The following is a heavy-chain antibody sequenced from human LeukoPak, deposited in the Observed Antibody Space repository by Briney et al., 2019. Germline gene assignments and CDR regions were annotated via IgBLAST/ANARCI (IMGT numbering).Heavy chain of an antibody. CDR2: ISWNSGSI. CDR1: GFTFGDYA. Sequence: GRSLRLSCAASGFTFGDYAMHWVRQAPGKGLEWVSGISWNSGSIGYADSVKGRFTISRDNAKNSLYLQMNSLRAEDMALYYCAKARYSSGWYEFDYWGQGTLVTVSS. J-gene: IGHJ4*02. CDR3: AKARYSSGWYEFDY. D-gene: IGHD6-19*01. V-gene: IGHV3-9*03.